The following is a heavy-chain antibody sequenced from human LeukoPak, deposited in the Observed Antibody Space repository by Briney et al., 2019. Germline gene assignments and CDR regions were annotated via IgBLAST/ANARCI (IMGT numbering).Heavy chain of an antibody. J-gene: IGHJ4*02. V-gene: IGHV1-18*01. CDR1: GYTFTSYG. D-gene: IGHD1-26*01. CDR2: ISAYNGNT. CDR3: ARRAGHRLVGASTYFDY. Sequence: AASVKVSCKASGYTFTSYGISWVRQAPGQGLEWMGWISAYNGNTNYAQKLQGRVTMTTDTSTSTAYMELRSLRSDDTALYYCARRAGHRLVGASTYFDYWGQGTLVTVSS.